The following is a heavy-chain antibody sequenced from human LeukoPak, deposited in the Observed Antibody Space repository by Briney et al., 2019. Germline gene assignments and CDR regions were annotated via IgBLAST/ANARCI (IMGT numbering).Heavy chain of an antibody. CDR1: GFTFDDYG. J-gene: IGHJ4*02. D-gene: IGHD3-22*01. Sequence: GGSLRLSCAASGFTFDDYGMSWVRHAPGKGLEWVSGINWNGGSTGYADSVKGRFTISRDNAKNSLYLQMNSLRAEDTALYYCARVAYYYDSSGYSSFDYWGQGTLVTVSS. CDR2: INWNGGST. CDR3: ARVAYYYDSSGYSSFDY. V-gene: IGHV3-20*04.